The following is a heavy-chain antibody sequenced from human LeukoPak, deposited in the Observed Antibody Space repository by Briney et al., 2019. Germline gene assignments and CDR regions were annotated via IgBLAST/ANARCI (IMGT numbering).Heavy chain of an antibody. Sequence: ASVKVSCKASGYTFTSYDINWVRQATGQGLEWMGWMNPNSGNTGYAQKFQGRVTITRNTSISTAYMELSSLRSEDTAVYYCARGPSGDYGMDVWGQGTTVTVSS. J-gene: IGHJ6*02. CDR3: ARGPSGDYGMDV. CDR2: MNPNSGNT. D-gene: IGHD3-16*01. V-gene: IGHV1-8*03. CDR1: GYTFTSYD.